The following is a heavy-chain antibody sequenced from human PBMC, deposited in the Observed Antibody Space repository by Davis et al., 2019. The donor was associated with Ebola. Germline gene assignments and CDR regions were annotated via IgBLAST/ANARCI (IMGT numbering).Heavy chain of an antibody. V-gene: IGHV4-34*01. J-gene: IGHJ4*02. D-gene: IGHD6-19*01. CDR2: INHSGST. CDR1: GFTLSSSW. Sequence: PCAASGFTLSSSWLTWVRQAPGKGLEWIGEINHSGSTNYNPSLKSRVTISVDTSKNQFSLKLSSVTAADTAVYYCARVRYSSGWTTRYYFDYWGQGTLVTVSS. CDR3: ARVRYSSGWTTRYYFDY.